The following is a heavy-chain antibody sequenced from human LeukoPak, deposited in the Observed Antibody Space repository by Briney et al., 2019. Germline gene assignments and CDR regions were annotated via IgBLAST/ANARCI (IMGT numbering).Heavy chain of an antibody. J-gene: IGHJ4*02. CDR2: INHSGST. CDR1: GGSFSGYY. D-gene: IGHD3-10*01. CDR3: ARGHEWFGESKSYYFDY. V-gene: IGHV4-34*01. Sequence: SETLSLTCAVYGGSFSGYYWSWIRQPPGKGLEWIGEINHSGSTNYNPSLKSRVTISVDTSKNQFSLKLSSVTAADTAAYYCARGHEWFGESKSYYFDYWGQGTLVTVSS.